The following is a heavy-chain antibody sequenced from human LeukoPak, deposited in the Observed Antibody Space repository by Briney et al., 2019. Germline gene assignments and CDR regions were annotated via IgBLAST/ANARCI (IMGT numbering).Heavy chain of an antibody. CDR3: ARDLPDDFWSGPRKCYFDY. Sequence: ASVKVSCKASGYTFTGYYMHWVRQAPGQGLEWMGWINPNSGGTNYAQKFQGRVTMTRDTSISTAYMELSRLRSDDTAVYYCARDLPDDFWSGPRKCYFDYWGQGTLVTVSS. J-gene: IGHJ4*02. D-gene: IGHD3-3*01. CDR2: INPNSGGT. CDR1: GYTFTGYY. V-gene: IGHV1-2*02.